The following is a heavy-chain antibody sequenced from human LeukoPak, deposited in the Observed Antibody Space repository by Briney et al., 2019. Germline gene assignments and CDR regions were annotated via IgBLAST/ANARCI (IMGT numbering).Heavy chain of an antibody. V-gene: IGHV3-66*01. CDR2: IYNVGST. Sequence: GGSLRLSCAASGLTVSSNYMSWVRQAPGKGLEWVSVIYNVGSTYYADSVKGRFTISRDNSKLYLQMNSLRAEGTAVYYCARAQYSSGWYYFDQWGQGTLVTVSS. CDR1: GLTVSSNY. CDR3: ARAQYSSGWYYFDQ. D-gene: IGHD6-19*01. J-gene: IGHJ4*02.